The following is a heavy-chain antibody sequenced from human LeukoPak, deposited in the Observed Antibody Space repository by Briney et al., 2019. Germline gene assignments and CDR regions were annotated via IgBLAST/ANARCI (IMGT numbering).Heavy chain of an antibody. Sequence: GASVKVSCKASGYTFTGYYMHWVRQAPGQGLEWMGWINPNSGGTNYAQKFQGRVTMTRDTSISTAYMELSRLRSDDTAVYYCASNSPDAYSGSYYGPDAFDIWGQGTMVTVSS. CDR2: INPNSGGT. CDR1: GYTFTGYY. V-gene: IGHV1-2*02. J-gene: IGHJ3*02. D-gene: IGHD1-26*01. CDR3: ASNSPDAYSGSYYGPDAFDI.